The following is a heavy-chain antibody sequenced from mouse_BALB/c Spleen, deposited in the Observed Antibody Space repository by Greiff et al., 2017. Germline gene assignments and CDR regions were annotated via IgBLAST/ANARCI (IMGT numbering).Heavy chain of an antibody. Sequence: VQLKESGPGLVKPSQSLSLTCTVTGYSITSDYAWNWIRQFPGNKLEWMGYISYSGSTSYNPSLKSRISITRDTSKNQFFLQLNSVTTEDTATYYCARFYDGYSYYFDYWGQGTTLTVSS. V-gene: IGHV3-2*02. CDR1: GYSITSDYA. D-gene: IGHD2-3*01. J-gene: IGHJ2*01. CDR2: ISYSGST. CDR3: ARFYDGYSYYFDY.